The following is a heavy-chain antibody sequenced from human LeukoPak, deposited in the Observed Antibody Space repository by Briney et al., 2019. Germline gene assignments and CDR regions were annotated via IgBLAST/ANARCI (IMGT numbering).Heavy chain of an antibody. CDR1: GFTFSTYS. CDR3: ARDHNWGFDY. V-gene: IGHV3-48*01. D-gene: IGHD7-27*01. Sequence: PGGSLRLSCAASGFTFSTYSINWVRQAPGKGLEWVSYISSTYDIYYADSARGRFTISRDNAKNSLYLQMNSLSAEDTAMYYYARDHNWGFDYWGQGTLVTVSS. CDR2: ISSTYDI. J-gene: IGHJ4*02.